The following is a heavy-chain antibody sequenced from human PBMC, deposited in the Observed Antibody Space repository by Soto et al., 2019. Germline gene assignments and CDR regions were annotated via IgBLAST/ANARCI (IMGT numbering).Heavy chain of an antibody. CDR2: IIPIFGTA. D-gene: IGHD2-8*01. V-gene: IGHV1-69*06. J-gene: IGHJ4*02. CDR1: GGTFSSYA. Sequence: QVQLVQSGAEVKKPGSSVKVSCKASGGTFSSYAISWVRQAPGQGLEWMGGIIPIFGTANYAQKFQGRVTITADKSTSTAYMELSSLRSEDTAVYYCAISRTIVLMVYARSFDYWGQGTLVTVSS. CDR3: AISRTIVLMVYARSFDY.